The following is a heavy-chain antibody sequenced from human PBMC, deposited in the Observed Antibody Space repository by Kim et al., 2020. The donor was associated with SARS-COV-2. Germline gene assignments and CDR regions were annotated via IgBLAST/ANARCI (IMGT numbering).Heavy chain of an antibody. CDR2: IIPIFGTA. V-gene: IGHV1-69*13. D-gene: IGHD3-10*01. Sequence: SVKVSCKASGGTFSSYAISWVRQAPGQGLEWMGGIIPIFGTANYAQKFQGRVTITADESTSTAYMELSSLRSEDTAVYYCAREFYYGSGSYYTTRPHYYYYGMDVWGQGTTVTVSS. CDR3: AREFYYGSGSYYTTRPHYYYYGMDV. J-gene: IGHJ6*02. CDR1: GGTFSSYA.